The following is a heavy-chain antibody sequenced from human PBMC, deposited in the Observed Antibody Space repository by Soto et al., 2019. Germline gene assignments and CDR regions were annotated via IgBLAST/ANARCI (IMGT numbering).Heavy chain of an antibody. CDR3: TRDSYDSSGYYYDFFDY. J-gene: IGHJ4*02. CDR1: GFTFSSHW. CDR2: IKVDGREK. D-gene: IGHD3-22*01. V-gene: IGHV3-7*01. Sequence: PGGSLRLSCAASGFTFSSHWMSWVRQAPGKGLEWVANIKVDGREKYYVDSVRGRFSISRDNAKDSLYLQMNSLRAEDTAVYYCTRDSYDSSGYYYDFFDYWGQGTLVTVSS.